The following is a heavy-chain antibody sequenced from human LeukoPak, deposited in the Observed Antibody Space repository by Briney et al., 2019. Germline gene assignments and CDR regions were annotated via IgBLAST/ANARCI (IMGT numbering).Heavy chain of an antibody. V-gene: IGHV3-21*01. CDR1: AFTFSSYS. CDR2: ISSRSSYI. CDR3: ASDVRYCSGGSCYSDWFDP. D-gene: IGHD2-15*01. J-gene: IGHJ5*02. Sequence: PGGSLRLSRAASAFTFSSYSMNWVRRAPGKGLEWVSSISSRSSYIYYADSVKGLFTISRDNAKNSLYLQMNSLRAEDTAVYYCASDVRYCSGGSCYSDWFDPWGQGTLVTVSS.